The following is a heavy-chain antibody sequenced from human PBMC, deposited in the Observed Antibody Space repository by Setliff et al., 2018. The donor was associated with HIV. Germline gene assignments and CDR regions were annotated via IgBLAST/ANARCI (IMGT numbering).Heavy chain of an antibody. CDR2: IYTSGLT. J-gene: IGHJ4*02. CDR3: ARAAAGNTGPFDL. Sequence: PSETLSLTCTVSGGSISSGSYYWSWIRQPAGKGLEWIGRIYTSGLTNYNPSLKSRVTMSVDTSKNQFSLKLTSVTASDTAVYYCARAAAGNTGPFDLWGQGSPVTVSS. V-gene: IGHV4-61*02. D-gene: IGHD4-17*01. CDR1: GGSISSGSYY.